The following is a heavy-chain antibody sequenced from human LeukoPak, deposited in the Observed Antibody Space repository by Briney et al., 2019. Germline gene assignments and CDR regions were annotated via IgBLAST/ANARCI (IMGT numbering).Heavy chain of an antibody. Sequence: SETLSLTCTVSGGSISSYYWSWIRQPPGKGLEWIGYIYYSGSTNYNPSLKSRVTISVDTSKNQFSLKLSSVTAADTAMYYCARVSRQQLVWIFDYWGQGTLVTVSS. J-gene: IGHJ4*02. CDR2: IYYSGST. V-gene: IGHV4-59*01. D-gene: IGHD6-13*01. CDR1: GGSISSYY. CDR3: ARVSRQQLVWIFDY.